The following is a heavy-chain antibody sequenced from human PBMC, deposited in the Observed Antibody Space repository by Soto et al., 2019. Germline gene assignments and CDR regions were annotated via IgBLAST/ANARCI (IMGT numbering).Heavy chain of an antibody. CDR2: IYYSGST. V-gene: IGHV4-59*01. D-gene: IGHD6-6*01. CDR1: GGSISSYY. CDR3: ARLPRTSSSSSFDP. Sequence: SETLSLTCTVSGGSISSYYWSWIRQPPGKGLEWIGYIYYSGSTNYNPSLKSRVTISVDTSKNQFSLKLSSVTAADTAVYYCARLPRTSSSSSFDPWGQGTLVTVSS. J-gene: IGHJ5*02.